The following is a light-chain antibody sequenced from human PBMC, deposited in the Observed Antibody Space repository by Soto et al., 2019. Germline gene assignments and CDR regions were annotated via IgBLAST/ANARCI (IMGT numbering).Light chain of an antibody. J-gene: IGKJ1*01. CDR3: QQYYSYTPT. Sequence: AIRMTQSPSSFSASTGDRVTLTCRASQGISSYLSWYQQKPGKAHKILLYSASTLQSGVPSRFSGSGSGTDFTLPLCCLKSEDFAHYYFQQYYSYTPTFGQGTKGEIK. CDR2: SAS. CDR1: QGISSY. V-gene: IGKV1-8*01.